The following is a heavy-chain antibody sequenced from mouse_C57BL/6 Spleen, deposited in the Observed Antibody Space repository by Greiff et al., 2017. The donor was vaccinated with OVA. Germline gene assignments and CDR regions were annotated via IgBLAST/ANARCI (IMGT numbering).Heavy chain of an antibody. CDR1: GFTFKDYY. D-gene: IGHD2-3*01. Sequence: EVKLMESGAELVRPGASVKLSCTASGFTFKDYYMHWVKQRPEQGLEWIGRIDPDDGDTEYAPKFPGKATLTADTSSTTAYLQLRSLTSEDAAVDYCTPGVFDGVAWFAYWGQGTLVTVSA. V-gene: IGHV14-1*01. CDR2: IDPDDGDT. J-gene: IGHJ3*01. CDR3: TPGVFDGVAWFAY.